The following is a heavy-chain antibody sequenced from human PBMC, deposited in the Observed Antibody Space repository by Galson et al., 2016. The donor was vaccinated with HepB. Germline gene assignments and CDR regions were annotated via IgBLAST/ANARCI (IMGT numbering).Heavy chain of an antibody. Sequence: SLRLSCAASGFTFTSYTMNWVRQAPGKGLEWVSSISVSSSHIYYADSVKGRFTISRDNAKNSLYLQMTSLRAEDTAVYYCARAGVGPIGVWGQGTMVTVSS. D-gene: IGHD3-3*01. CDR3: ARAGVGPIGV. V-gene: IGHV3-21*01. J-gene: IGHJ3*01. CDR2: ISVSSSHI. CDR1: GFTFTSYT.